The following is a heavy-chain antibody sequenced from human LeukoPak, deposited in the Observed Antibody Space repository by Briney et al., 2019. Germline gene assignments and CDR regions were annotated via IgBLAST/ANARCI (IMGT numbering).Heavy chain of an antibody. D-gene: IGHD1-26*01. CDR3: ARGTGVGSYVPAFDV. V-gene: IGHV3-33*08. J-gene: IGHJ3*01. CDR2: IWYDGSNK. CDR1: GFSFSSNG. Sequence: GRSLRLSCAASGFSFSSNGMHWVRQAPGKGLEWVAIIWYDGSNKYYADSVKGRFTIFRDNSKNTLYLQMNSLRAEDTAVYYCARGTGVGSYVPAFDVWGQGTVVTVSS.